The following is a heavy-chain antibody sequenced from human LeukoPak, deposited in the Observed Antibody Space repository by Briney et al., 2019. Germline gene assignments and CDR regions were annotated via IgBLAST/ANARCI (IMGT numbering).Heavy chain of an antibody. CDR2: IYYSGST. Sequence: SETLSLTCTVSGGSIRSSSYYWGWIRQPPGKGLEWIGSIYYSGSTYDNPSLKSRVTISVDTSKNQFSLKLSSVTAADTAVYYCARLANPFMILGNWFDPWGQGTLVTVSS. V-gene: IGHV4-39*07. CDR3: ARLANPFMILGNWFDP. J-gene: IGHJ5*02. D-gene: IGHD3/OR15-3a*01. CDR1: GGSIRSSSYY.